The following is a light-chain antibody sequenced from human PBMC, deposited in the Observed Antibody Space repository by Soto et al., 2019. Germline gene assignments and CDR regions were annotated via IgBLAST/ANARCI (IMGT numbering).Light chain of an antibody. CDR2: AST. J-gene: IGKJ4*01. CDR1: QNIAGY. Sequence: DVQMTQSPSSLSASVGDRVTITCRASQNIAGYLNWYQQKPGTAPKLLIYASTRLHSGVPSRFSGSGSGTDFTLAISSLQPEDFATYYCQQSDSVPRTFGGGTKVEIQ. V-gene: IGKV1-39*01. CDR3: QQSDSVPRT.